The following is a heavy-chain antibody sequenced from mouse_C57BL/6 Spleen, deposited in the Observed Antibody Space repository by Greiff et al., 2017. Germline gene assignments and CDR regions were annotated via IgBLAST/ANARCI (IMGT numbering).Heavy chain of an antibody. CDR1: GYTFTDYY. Sequence: QVQLQQSGAELVRPGASVKLSCKASGYTFTDYYINWVKQRPGQGLEWIARIYPGSGNTYYNEKFKGKATLTAEKSSSTAYMQRSSLTSEDSAVYFCARGEDYYGSSYDYWGQGTTLTVSS. CDR2: IYPGSGNT. V-gene: IGHV1-76*01. D-gene: IGHD1-1*01. J-gene: IGHJ2*01. CDR3: ARGEDYYGSSYDY.